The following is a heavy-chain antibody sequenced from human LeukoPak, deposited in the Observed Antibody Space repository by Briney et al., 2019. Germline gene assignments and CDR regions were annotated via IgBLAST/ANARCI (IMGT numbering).Heavy chain of an antibody. V-gene: IGHV1-69*05. D-gene: IGHD6-6*01. Sequence: ASVKVSCKASGGTFGSYAISWVRQAPGQGLEWMGGIIPIFGTANYAQKFQGRVTITTDESTSTAYMELSSLRSEDTAVYYCARGIAARQSDYYYYMDVWGKGTTVTVSS. J-gene: IGHJ6*03. CDR3: ARGIAARQSDYYYYMDV. CDR1: GGTFGSYA. CDR2: IIPIFGTA.